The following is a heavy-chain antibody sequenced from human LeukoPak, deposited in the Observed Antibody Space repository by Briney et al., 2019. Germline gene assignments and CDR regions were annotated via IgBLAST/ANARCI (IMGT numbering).Heavy chain of an antibody. V-gene: IGHV3-30*10. D-gene: IGHD3-10*01. CDR2: ISYDGANK. J-gene: IGHJ4*02. Sequence: PGKSLRLSYAASGFRFSDDQMHWVRQAPGKGLQWVALISYDGANKAYTDSVKGRFTISRDNSKNMVYLQMTSLRFEDTGVYYCARGSHRSGGNYFVDWGQGALITVSS. CDR1: GFRFSDDQ. CDR3: ARGSHRSGGNYFVD.